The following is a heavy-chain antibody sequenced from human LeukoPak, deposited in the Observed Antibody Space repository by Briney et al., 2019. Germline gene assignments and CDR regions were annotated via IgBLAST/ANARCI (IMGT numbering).Heavy chain of an antibody. J-gene: IGHJ6*03. D-gene: IGHD6-6*01. CDR3: ARQGGSSSKGYYYYYMDV. CDR2: IYPGDSDT. V-gene: IGHV5-51*01. CDR1: GYSFTSYW. Sequence: GESLKIPCKGSGYSFTSYWIGWVRQMPGEGLEWMGIIYPGDSDTRYSPSFQGQVTISADKSINTAYLQWSSLKASDTAMYYCARQGGSSSKGYYYYYMDVWGKGTTVTVSS.